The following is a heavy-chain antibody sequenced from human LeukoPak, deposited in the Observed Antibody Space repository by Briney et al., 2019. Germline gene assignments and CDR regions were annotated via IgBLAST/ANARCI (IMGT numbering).Heavy chain of an antibody. D-gene: IGHD5-18*01. V-gene: IGHV4-61*02. CDR3: AREGYSYGYDY. CDR1: GGSISSGDYY. Sequence: PSQTLSLTCTVSGGSISSGDYYWSWIRQPAGKGLEWIGRIYTSGSTNYNPSLKSRVTISVDTSKNQFSLKLSSVTAADTAVYYCAREGYSYGYDYWGQGTLVTVSS. J-gene: IGHJ4*02. CDR2: IYTSGST.